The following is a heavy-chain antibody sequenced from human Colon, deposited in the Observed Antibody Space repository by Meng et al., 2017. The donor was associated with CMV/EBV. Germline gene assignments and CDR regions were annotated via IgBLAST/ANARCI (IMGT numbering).Heavy chain of an antibody. CDR3: SRDPRTLDY. CDR2: ISGSSTDI. V-gene: IGHV3-11*05. Sequence: VESGGVLVKPGGCMRLCCATSGFTFSYYYMSWTRQAPGKGPEWVSYISGSSTDIKYVDSVKGRFTISRDNAKNSLYLQMNSLRADDTAVYYCSRDPRTLDYWGQGTLVTVSS. J-gene: IGHJ4*02. CDR1: GFTFSYYY.